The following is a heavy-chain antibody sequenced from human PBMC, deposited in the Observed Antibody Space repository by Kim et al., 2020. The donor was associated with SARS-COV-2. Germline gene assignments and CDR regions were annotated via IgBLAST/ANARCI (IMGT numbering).Heavy chain of an antibody. D-gene: IGHD3-10*01. J-gene: IGHJ4*02. Sequence: GGSLRLSCAASGFTFSSYGMHWVRQAPGKGLEWVAVIWYDGSNKYYADSVKGRFTISRDNSKNTLYLQMNSLRAEDTAVYYCARDLWFGELLFDYWGQGTLVTVSS. CDR1: GFTFSSYG. CDR3: ARDLWFGELLFDY. CDR2: IWYDGSNK. V-gene: IGHV3-33*01.